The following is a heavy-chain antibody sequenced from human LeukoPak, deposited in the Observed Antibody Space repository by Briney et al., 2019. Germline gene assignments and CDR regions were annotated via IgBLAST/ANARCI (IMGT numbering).Heavy chain of an antibody. CDR1: GYSISSGYY. CDR3: ARLGGSYINAFDI. D-gene: IGHD1-26*01. CDR2: IYHSGST. Sequence: PSETLSLTCAVSGYSISSGYYWGWIRQPPGKGLEWIESIYHSGSTYYNPSLKSRVTISVDTSKNQFSLKLSSVTAADTAVYYCARLGGSYINAFDIWGQGTMVTVSS. J-gene: IGHJ3*02. V-gene: IGHV4-38-2*01.